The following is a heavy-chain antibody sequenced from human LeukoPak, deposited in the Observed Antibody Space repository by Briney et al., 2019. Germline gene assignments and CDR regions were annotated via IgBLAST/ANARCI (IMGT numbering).Heavy chain of an antibody. Sequence: PSETLSLTCTVSGGSISSYYWSWIRQPPGKGLQWIGYIHYSGSTNYNPSLKSRVTISVDTSKNQFPLKLSSVTAADTAVYYCARGVWVGFDWLLTDYYYYMDAWGKGTTVTVSS. CDR1: GGSISSYY. V-gene: IGHV4-59*08. J-gene: IGHJ6*03. D-gene: IGHD3-9*01. CDR2: IHYSGST. CDR3: ARGVWVGFDWLLTDYYYYMDA.